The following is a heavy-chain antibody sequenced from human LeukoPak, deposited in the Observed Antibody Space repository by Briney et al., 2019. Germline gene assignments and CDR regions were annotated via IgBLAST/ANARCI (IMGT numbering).Heavy chain of an antibody. CDR2: MNPNTGNT. J-gene: IGHJ6*03. CDR3: ARHYVQLKRQSYYMDV. CDR1: GYTFTSYD. D-gene: IGHD1-1*01. V-gene: IGHV1-8*03. Sequence: ASVKVSCKASGYTFTSYDINWVRQATGQGLEWMGWMNPNTGNTGYAQKFQGRVTITRNTSISTAYMELSSLRSEDTAVYYCARHYVQLKRQSYYMDVWGKGTTVTVSS.